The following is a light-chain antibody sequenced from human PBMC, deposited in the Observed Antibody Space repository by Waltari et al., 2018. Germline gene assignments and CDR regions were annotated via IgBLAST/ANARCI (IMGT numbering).Light chain of an antibody. CDR3: AAWDDSLSGYWV. CDR1: SSNTGSHS. J-gene: IGLJ3*02. CDR2: SNN. Sequence: QSVLTQPPSASGTPGQRVPMSCSGSSSNTGSHSVTWYNQLPGTAPKLLIYSNNQRPSGVPDRFSGSKSGTSASLAISGLQPEDEANYYCAAWDDSLSGYWVLGGGTKLTVL. V-gene: IGLV1-44*01.